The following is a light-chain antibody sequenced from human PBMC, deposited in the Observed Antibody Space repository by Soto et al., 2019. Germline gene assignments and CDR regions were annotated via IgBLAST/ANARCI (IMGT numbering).Light chain of an antibody. CDR1: SSDVGGYNY. CDR3: SSYTSSSTYV. Sequence: QSVLTQPASVSGSPGQSLSISCTGTSSDVGGYNYASWYQQHPGKAPKLMIYDVSNRPSGVSNRFSGSKSGNTASLTISGLQAEDEADYYCSSYTSSSTYVFGTGTKVTVL. J-gene: IGLJ1*01. V-gene: IGLV2-14*01. CDR2: DVS.